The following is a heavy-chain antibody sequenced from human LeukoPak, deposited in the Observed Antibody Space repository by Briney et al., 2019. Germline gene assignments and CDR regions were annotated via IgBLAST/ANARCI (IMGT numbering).Heavy chain of an antibody. V-gene: IGHV1-2*06. CDR1: GYSFSGYY. Sequence: ASVKVSCKASGYSFSGYYMHWVRQAPRQGLEWMGRIKPNSGATDYAQKFQDRVTMTRDTSTGTAYMEVSWLGSGETAVYYCARDSASGSWPDYWGQGTLVTVSS. CDR3: ARDSASGSWPDY. CDR2: IKPNSGAT. D-gene: IGHD6-13*01. J-gene: IGHJ4*02.